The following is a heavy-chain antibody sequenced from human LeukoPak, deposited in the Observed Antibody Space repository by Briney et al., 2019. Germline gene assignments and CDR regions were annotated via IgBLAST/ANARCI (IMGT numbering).Heavy chain of an antibody. CDR2: ISAYNGNT. J-gene: IGHJ4*02. CDR3: ARDSRGVVPAAIDY. Sequence: GASVKVSCKASGYTFTSYGISWVRQAPGQGLEWMGWISAYNGNTNYAQKLQGRVTMTTDTSTSTAYMELRSLRSDDTAVYYCARDSRGVVPAAIDYWGQGTLATVSS. V-gene: IGHV1-18*01. CDR1: GYTFTSYG. D-gene: IGHD2-2*01.